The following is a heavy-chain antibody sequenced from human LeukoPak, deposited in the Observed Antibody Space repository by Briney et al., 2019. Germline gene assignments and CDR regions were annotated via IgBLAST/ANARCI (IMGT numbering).Heavy chain of an antibody. CDR2: INHEGTEK. D-gene: IGHD3-10*01. CDR1: GFTFSRTW. Sequence: PGGSLRLSCAGSGFTFSRTWMSWLRQAPGKGLEWVAYINHEGTEKDYMDSVKGRFTISRDNAQNSLFLQMNSLRAEDTAIYYCATGGHYYGDWGQATLVTVSS. V-gene: IGHV3-7*05. J-gene: IGHJ4*02. CDR3: ATGGHYYGD.